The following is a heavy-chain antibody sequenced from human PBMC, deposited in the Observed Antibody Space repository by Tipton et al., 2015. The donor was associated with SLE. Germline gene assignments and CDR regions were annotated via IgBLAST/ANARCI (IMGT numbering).Heavy chain of an antibody. V-gene: IGHV4-34*12. CDR3: ARPDLI. D-gene: IGHD1-14*01. J-gene: IGHJ4*02. CDR2: IFYTGNT. Sequence: LRLSCAASGFTFSTYAMNWVRQAPGKGLGWIGGIFYTGNTYYNPSLKSRVTISVDTSKNQFSLNLNPVTAADTAVYYCARPDLIWGQGTLVTVSS. CDR1: GFTFSTYA.